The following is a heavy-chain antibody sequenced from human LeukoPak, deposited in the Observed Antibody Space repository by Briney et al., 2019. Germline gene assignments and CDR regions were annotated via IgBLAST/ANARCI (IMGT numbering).Heavy chain of an antibody. D-gene: IGHD6-6*01. CDR2: IFTSGST. Sequence: SETLSLTCTVSGGSIGNFYWSWIRQPAGKGLEWIGRIFTSGSTNYNPSLKSRVTMSVDTSKRQFSLKVSSVTAADTAVYYCARRTPRIAARVADQYNWFDPWGQGTLVTVSS. V-gene: IGHV4-4*07. CDR1: GGSIGNFY. J-gene: IGHJ5*02. CDR3: ARRTPRIAARVADQYNWFDP.